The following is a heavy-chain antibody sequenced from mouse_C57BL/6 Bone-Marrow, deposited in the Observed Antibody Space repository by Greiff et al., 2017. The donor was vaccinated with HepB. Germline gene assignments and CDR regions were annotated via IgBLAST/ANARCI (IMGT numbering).Heavy chain of an antibody. J-gene: IGHJ1*03. CDR2: IDPANGNT. Sequence: EVKLQESVAELVRPGASVKLSCTASGFNIKNTYMHWVKQRPEQGLEWIGRIDPANGNTKYAPKFQGKATITADTSSNTAYLQLSSLTSEDTAIYYCARSLHYYGSSHWYFDVWGTGTTVTVSS. CDR1: GFNIKNTY. D-gene: IGHD1-1*01. V-gene: IGHV14-3*01. CDR3: ARSLHYYGSSHWYFDV.